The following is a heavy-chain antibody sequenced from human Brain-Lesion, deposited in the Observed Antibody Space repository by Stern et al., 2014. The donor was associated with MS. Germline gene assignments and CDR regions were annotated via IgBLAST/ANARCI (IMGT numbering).Heavy chain of an antibody. CDR2: VNNDGRRT. D-gene: IGHD3-10*01. CDR3: ARGERWFDS. CDR1: GFTFRNYW. J-gene: IGHJ5*01. V-gene: IGHV3-74*02. Sequence: EVQLVESGGGFVKPGGSLRLSCAASGFTFRNYWMHWVRQAPGKGLGWVSRVNNDGRRTSYADSVKGRFTMSRDNAKNTLYLQMNSLRVEDTAIYYCARGERWFDSWGQGTLVTVSS.